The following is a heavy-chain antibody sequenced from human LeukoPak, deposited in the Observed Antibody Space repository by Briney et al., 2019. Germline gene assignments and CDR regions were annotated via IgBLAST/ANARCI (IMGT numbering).Heavy chain of an antibody. CDR1: GGSITGYY. CDR3: ARDQIVVAGNWFDP. D-gene: IGHD3-22*01. V-gene: IGHV4-59*01. CDR2: IYYSGNT. J-gene: IGHJ5*02. Sequence: SETLSLTCTVSGGSITGYYWSWIRQPPGKGLEWIGDIYYSGNTYYNPFLKSRVTISIDTSKNQFSLNLRSVTAADTAVYYCARDQIVVAGNWFDPWGQGTLVTVSS.